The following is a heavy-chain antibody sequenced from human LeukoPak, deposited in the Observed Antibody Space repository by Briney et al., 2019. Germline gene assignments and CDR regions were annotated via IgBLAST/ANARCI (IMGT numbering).Heavy chain of an antibody. V-gene: IGHV3-30-3*01. Sequence: GGSLRLSCAASGFTFSSYAMHWVRQAPGKGLEWVAVISYDGSNKYYADSVRGRFTISRDNAKNTLDLQRNRRRAEDTAVYYCATDRALLGGHYFDYWGQGTPVTVSS. CDR3: ATDRALLGGHYFDY. CDR1: GFTFSSYA. CDR2: ISYDGSNK. J-gene: IGHJ4*02. D-gene: IGHD4-23*01.